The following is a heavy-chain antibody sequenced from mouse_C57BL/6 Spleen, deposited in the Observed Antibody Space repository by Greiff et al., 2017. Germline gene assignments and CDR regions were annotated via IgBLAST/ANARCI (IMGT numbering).Heavy chain of an antibody. V-gene: IGHV1-18*01. Sequence: EVQLQESGPELVKPGASVKIPCKASGYTFTDYNMDWVKQSHGKSLEWIGDINPNNGGTIYNQKFKGKATLTVDKSSSTAYMELRSLTSEDTAVYYCARCDYDDAMDYWGQGTSVTVSS. CDR2: INPNNGGT. CDR1: GYTFTDYN. D-gene: IGHD2-4*01. J-gene: IGHJ4*01. CDR3: ARCDYDDAMDY.